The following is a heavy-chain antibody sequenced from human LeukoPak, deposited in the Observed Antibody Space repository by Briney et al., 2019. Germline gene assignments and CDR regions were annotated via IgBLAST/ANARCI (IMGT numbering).Heavy chain of an antibody. D-gene: IGHD3-3*01. J-gene: IGHJ3*02. V-gene: IGHV4-59*01. CDR2: IYYSGST. CDR3: ARDLSQVGVVTLGASDI. CDR1: GGSISSYY. Sequence: SETLSLTCTVSGGSISSYYRNWIRQPPGKGLEWIGYIYYSGSTNYNPSLKSQVTISVDTSKNQFSLELTSVTAADTAVYYCARDLSQVGVVTLGASDIWGQGTMVTVSS.